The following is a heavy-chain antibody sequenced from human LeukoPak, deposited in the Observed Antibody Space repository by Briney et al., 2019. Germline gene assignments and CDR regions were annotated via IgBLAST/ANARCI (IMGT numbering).Heavy chain of an antibody. D-gene: IGHD3-22*01. J-gene: IGHJ4*02. V-gene: IGHV3-53*01. CDR2: IYSGGST. Sequence: GGSLRLPCAASGFTVSSNYMSWVRQAPGKGLEWVSVIYSGGSTYYADSVKGRFTISRDNSKNTLYLQMNSLRAEDTAVYYCATNTYDSSGYYIHWGQGTLVTVSS. CDR1: GFTVSSNY. CDR3: ATNTYDSSGYYIH.